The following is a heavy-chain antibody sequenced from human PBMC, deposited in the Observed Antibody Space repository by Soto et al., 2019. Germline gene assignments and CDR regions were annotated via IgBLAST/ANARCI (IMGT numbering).Heavy chain of an antibody. Sequence: GESLKISCAASGFTFSSYAMSWVRQAPGKGLEWVSAISGSGGSTYYADSVKGRFTISRDNSKNTLYLQMNSLRAEDTAVYYCAKDLGLAAAGTPSDYWGQGTLVTVSS. CDR2: ISGSGGST. CDR3: AKDLGLAAAGTPSDY. CDR1: GFTFSSYA. V-gene: IGHV3-23*01. J-gene: IGHJ4*02. D-gene: IGHD6-13*01.